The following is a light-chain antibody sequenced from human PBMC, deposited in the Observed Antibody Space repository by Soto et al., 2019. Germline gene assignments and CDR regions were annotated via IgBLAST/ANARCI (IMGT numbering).Light chain of an antibody. CDR3: MQGTYWPPWT. CDR2: KVS. J-gene: IGKJ1*01. V-gene: IGKV2-30*01. CDR1: QSLVSSDGNIY. Sequence: DIVMTQSPLSLPVTLGQPASISCRSSQSLVSSDGNIYLNWFQQRPGQSPRRLIYKVSNRDSGVPDRFSGSGSGTDFTLEISRVEAEDVGIYYCMQGTYWPPWTFGQGTKVEIK.